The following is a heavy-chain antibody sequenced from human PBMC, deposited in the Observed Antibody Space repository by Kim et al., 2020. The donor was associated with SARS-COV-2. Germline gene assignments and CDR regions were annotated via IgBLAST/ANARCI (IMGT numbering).Heavy chain of an antibody. CDR2: ISGSGGST. CDR3: AKAILPQSYDILTNYYYYGMDV. V-gene: IGHV3-23*01. J-gene: IGHJ6*02. Sequence: GGSLRLSCAASGFTFSSYAMSWVRQAPGKGLEWVSAISGSGGSTYYADSVKGRFTISRDNSKNTLYLQMNSLRAEDTPVYYCAKAILPQSYDILTNYYYYGMDVWGQGTTVTVSS. D-gene: IGHD3-9*01. CDR1: GFTFSSYA.